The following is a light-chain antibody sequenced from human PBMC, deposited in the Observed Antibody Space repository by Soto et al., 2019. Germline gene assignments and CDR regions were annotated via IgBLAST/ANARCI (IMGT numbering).Light chain of an antibody. CDR3: SSYTCSSTLVV. J-gene: IGLJ2*01. CDR1: SSDVGGYNY. CDR2: DVS. V-gene: IGLV2-14*01. Sequence: QSALTQPASVSGSPGQSITISCTGTSSDVGGYNYVSWYQQHPGKAPTLMIYDVSNRPSGVSNRFSGSKSGNTASLSISGLQAEDEGDYYYSSYTCSSTLVVFGGGTKLTVL.